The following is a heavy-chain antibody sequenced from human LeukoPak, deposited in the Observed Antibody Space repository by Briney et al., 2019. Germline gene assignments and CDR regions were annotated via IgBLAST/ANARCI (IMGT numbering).Heavy chain of an antibody. Sequence: GGSLRLPCAASRFTFSSYGVSWVRQAPGKGLEWVSGISSSGGSTYYADSVKGRFTISRDNSRNTLYLQMNSLRAEDTAVYYCAKAPVTTCSGAYCYPFDYWGQGTLVTVSS. CDR1: RFTFSSYG. V-gene: IGHV3-23*01. CDR2: ISSSGGST. J-gene: IGHJ4*02. CDR3: AKAPVTTCSGAYCYPFDY. D-gene: IGHD2-21*01.